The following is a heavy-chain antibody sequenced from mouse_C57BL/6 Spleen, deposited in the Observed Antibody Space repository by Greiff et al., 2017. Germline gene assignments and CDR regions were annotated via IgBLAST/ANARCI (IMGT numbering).Heavy chain of an antibody. CDR1: GYTFTSYC. J-gene: IGHJ2*01. V-gene: IGHV1-64*01. CDR3: AREGGNYFDY. Sequence: QVQLQQPGAELVKPGASVKLSCKASGYTFTSYCMHWVKQRPGQGLEWIGMIHPNSGSTNYNEKFKSKATLTVDKSSSTAYMQLSSLTSEDSAVYYCAREGGNYFDYWGQGTTLTVSS. CDR2: IHPNSGST.